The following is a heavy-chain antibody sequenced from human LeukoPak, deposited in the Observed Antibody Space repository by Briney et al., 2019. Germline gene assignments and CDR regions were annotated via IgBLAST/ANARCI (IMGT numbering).Heavy chain of an antibody. CDR3: ARRALKGYCSSTGCYSWTPKKNWFDP. CDR1: GGSFSGYY. D-gene: IGHD2-2*01. V-gene: IGHV4-34*01. Sequence: SETLSLTCAVYGGSFSGYYWSWIRQPPGKGLEWTGEINHSGSTNYNPSLKSRVTISVDTSKNQFSLKLSSVTAADTAVYYCARRALKGYCSSTGCYSWTPKKNWFDPWGQGTLVTVSS. CDR2: INHSGST. J-gene: IGHJ5*02.